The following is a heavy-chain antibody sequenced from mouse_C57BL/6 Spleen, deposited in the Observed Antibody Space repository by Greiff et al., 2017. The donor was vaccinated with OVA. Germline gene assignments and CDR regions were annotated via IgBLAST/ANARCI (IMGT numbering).Heavy chain of an antibody. J-gene: IGHJ3*01. D-gene: IGHD2-3*01. CDR1: GYAFSSYW. V-gene: IGHV1-80*01. CDR3: ARDEDGYSSSWFAY. CDR2: IYPGDGDT. Sequence: VQLQESGAELVKPGASVKISCKASGYAFSSYWMNWVKQRPGKGLEWIGQIYPGDGDTNYNGKFKGKATLTAAKSSSTAYMQLSSLTSEDSAVYFCARDEDGYSSSWFAYWGQGTLVTVSA.